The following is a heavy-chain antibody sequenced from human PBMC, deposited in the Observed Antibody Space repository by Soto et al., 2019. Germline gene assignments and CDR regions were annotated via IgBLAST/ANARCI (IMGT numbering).Heavy chain of an antibody. CDR3: ARQGYHYDTYSFGY. CDR1: GYPFTSYW. D-gene: IGHD3-22*01. CDR2: IYPSNSET. V-gene: IGHV5-51*01. Sequence: PGESLKIYFKASGYPFTSYWIGWVRQMPGKGLEWMGIIYPSNSETRFSPSFQGQVTLSADKSIFTAYLQWSSLKASDTAMYYCARQGYHYDTYSFGYWGQGTLVTVSS. J-gene: IGHJ4*02.